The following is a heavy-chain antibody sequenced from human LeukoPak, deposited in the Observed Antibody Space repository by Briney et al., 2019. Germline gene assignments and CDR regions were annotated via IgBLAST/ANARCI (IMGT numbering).Heavy chain of an antibody. CDR2: IGSRSRYI. J-gene: IGHJ3*02. CDR3: ARHRNADYYDASATFDI. V-gene: IGHV3-21*01. Sequence: GGSLRLSCAASGFTFSSYSLNWVRQAPGKGLEWVSSIGSRSRYIYYADSVKSRFTISRDNAKNSLFLQMDSLRADDTAVYYCARHRNADYYDASATFDIWGQGTMVTVSS. CDR1: GFTFSSYS. D-gene: IGHD3-22*01.